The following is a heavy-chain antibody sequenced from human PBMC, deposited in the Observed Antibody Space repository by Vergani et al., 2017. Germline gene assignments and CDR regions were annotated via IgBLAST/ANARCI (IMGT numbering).Heavy chain of an antibody. J-gene: IGHJ4*01. V-gene: IGHV3-23*01. CDR2: ITYNGGRT. CDR3: TRSECSGTTCYGHYFDL. D-gene: IGHD2-15*01. Sequence: EVRLLESGGGLVQPGGSLRLSCAASGFTFNIYAMSWVRQAPGKGLEWVSTITYNGGRTYYADSVTGRFTISRDTSRNAVYLQMNILRVEDTGVYYCTRSECSGTTCYGHYFDLWGHGILVTVSS. CDR1: GFTFNIYA.